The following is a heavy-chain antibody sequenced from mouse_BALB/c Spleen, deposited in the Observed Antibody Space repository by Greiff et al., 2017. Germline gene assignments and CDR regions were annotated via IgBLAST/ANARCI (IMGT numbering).Heavy chain of an antibody. CDR3: ARYDGYYGAWFAY. CDR2: ISCYNGAT. CDR1: GYSFTGYY. J-gene: IGHJ3*01. Sequence: LVKTGASVKISCKASGYSFTGYYMHWVKQSHGKSLEWIGYISCYNGATSYNQKFKGKATFTVDTSSSTAYMQFNSLTSEDSAVYYCARYDGYYGAWFAYWGQGTLVTVSA. D-gene: IGHD2-3*01. V-gene: IGHV1S34*01.